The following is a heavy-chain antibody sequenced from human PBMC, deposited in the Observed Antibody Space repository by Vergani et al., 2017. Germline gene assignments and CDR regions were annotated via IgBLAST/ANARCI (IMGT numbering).Heavy chain of an antibody. D-gene: IGHD6-13*01. Sequence: QVQLQQWGAGLLKPSETLSLTCAVYGGSFSGYYWSWIRQPPGKGLEWIGEINHSGRTNYNPSLKSRVTISVDTTKNQFSVKLSSVTAADTAVYYCARGPRIAAAGAYYYYYMDVWGKGTTVTVSS. CDR3: ARGPRIAAAGAYYYYYMDV. CDR2: INHSGRT. J-gene: IGHJ6*03. V-gene: IGHV4-34*01. CDR1: GGSFSGYY.